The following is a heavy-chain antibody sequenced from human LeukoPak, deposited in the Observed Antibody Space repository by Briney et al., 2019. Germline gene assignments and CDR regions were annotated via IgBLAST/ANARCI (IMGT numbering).Heavy chain of an antibody. J-gene: IGHJ6*02. CDR1: GGTFSSYA. CDR3: ARHDVDTAMVPWVAHGGYYYGMDV. D-gene: IGHD5-18*01. CDR2: IIPIFGTA. V-gene: IGHV1-69*01. Sequence: GSSVKVSCKASGGTFSSYAISWVRQAPGQGLEWMGGIIPIFGTANYAQKFQGRVTITADESTSTAYMELSSLRSEDTAVYYCARHDVDTAMVPWVAHGGYYYGMDVWGQGTTVTVS.